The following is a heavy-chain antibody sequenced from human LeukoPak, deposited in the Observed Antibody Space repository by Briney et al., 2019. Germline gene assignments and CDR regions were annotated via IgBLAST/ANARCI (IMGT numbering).Heavy chain of an antibody. Sequence: GGSLRLSCAASGFTFSSYSMNWVRQAPGKGLEWVSSISSSSSYIYYADSVKGRFTISRDNAKNSLYLQMNSLRAEDTAAYYCARRRHAYYYDSSGHFDYWGQGTLLTVSS. J-gene: IGHJ4*02. CDR3: ARRRHAYYYDSSGHFDY. V-gene: IGHV3-21*01. CDR2: ISSSSSYI. D-gene: IGHD3-22*01. CDR1: GFTFSSYS.